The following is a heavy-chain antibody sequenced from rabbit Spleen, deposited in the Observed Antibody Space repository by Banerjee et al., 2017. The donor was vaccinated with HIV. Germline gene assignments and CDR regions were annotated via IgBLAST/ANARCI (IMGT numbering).Heavy chain of an antibody. V-gene: IGHV1S47*01. CDR1: GFDFSSDA. CDR3: ARDLTSVIGWNFNL. J-gene: IGHJ4*01. Sequence: EESGGGLVQPEGSLTLTCKASGFDFSSDAMCWVRQAPGKGPEWIAGIYNGDGSTYYANWVNGRFTISKTSSTTVTLQMTSLTAADTATYFCARDLTSVIGWNFNLWGQGTLVTVS. CDR2: IYNGDGST. D-gene: IGHD1-1*01.